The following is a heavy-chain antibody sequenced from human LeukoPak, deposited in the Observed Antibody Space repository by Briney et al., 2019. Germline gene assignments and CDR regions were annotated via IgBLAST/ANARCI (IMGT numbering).Heavy chain of an antibody. CDR1: GFTFSTYT. CDR3: AIDPNWGTHS. D-gene: IGHD7-27*01. Sequence: GGSLRLSCAASGFTFSTYTMYWVRHPPGKRLEWVSIIGSSGGGIHYADSVKGRFTISRDNSKNALYLQMNSLRVEDTAVYYCAIDPNWGTHSWGQGTLVTVSS. V-gene: IGHV3-23*01. CDR2: IGSSGGGI. J-gene: IGHJ4*02.